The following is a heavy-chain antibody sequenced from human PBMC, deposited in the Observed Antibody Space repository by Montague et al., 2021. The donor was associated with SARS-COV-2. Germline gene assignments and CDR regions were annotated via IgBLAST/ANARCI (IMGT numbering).Heavy chain of an antibody. Sequence: SLRLSLSASGFTISSFWMSWVRQAPGKGLEWVANIRQDGSDKYYVDSVRGRFTIFRDNAKNSLYLQMSSLRAEDTGVYYCTRDRDYGDYLNWFNPWGQGTLVTVSS. CDR1: GFTISSFW. V-gene: IGHV3-7*01. D-gene: IGHD4-17*01. CDR3: TRDRDYGDYLNWFNP. CDR2: IRQDGSDK. J-gene: IGHJ5*02.